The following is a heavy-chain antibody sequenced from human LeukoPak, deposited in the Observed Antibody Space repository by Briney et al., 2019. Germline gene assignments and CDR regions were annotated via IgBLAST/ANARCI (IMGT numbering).Heavy chain of an antibody. CDR2: IYHSGST. V-gene: IGHV4-38-2*02. J-gene: IGHJ3*02. CDR3: AKSNGYGLVDI. Sequence: SETLSLTCTVSGYSISSGYYWGWIRPPPGKGLEWIGSIYHSGSTYYNPSLRSRVTISLDTSRNQFSLKLNSVTAADTAVYYCAKSNGYGLVDIWGQGTMVTVSS. D-gene: IGHD3-10*01. CDR1: GYSISSGYY.